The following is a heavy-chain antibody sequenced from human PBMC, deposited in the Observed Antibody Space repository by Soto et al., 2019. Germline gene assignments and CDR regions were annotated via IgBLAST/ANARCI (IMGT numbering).Heavy chain of an antibody. V-gene: IGHV3-33*01. Sequence: PGGSLRLSCAASGFTFSSYGMHWVRQAPGKGLEWVAVIWYDGSNEYFADSVKGRFTISRDNSKNTLYLQMNSLRAEDTAVYYCARETTSHSRWDDVYYYYGLDFWGQGTKVTGSS. CDR3: ARETTSHSRWDDVYYYYGLDF. CDR2: IWYDGSNE. D-gene: IGHD3-22*01. CDR1: GFTFSSYG. J-gene: IGHJ6*02.